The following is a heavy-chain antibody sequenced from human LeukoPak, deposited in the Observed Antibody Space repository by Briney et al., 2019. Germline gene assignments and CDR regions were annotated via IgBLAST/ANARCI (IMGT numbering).Heavy chain of an antibody. CDR3: ATSGSGGNYPLDY. D-gene: IGHD1-26*01. CDR1: GFTFSSYA. CDR2: ITRSSSYI. J-gene: IGHJ4*02. V-gene: IGHV3-21*01. Sequence: TGGSLRLSCAASGFTFSSYAMNWVRQAPGKGLEWVSSITRSSSYIYYADSVKGRFTISRDNAKNSLFLQVNSLRAEDTALYYCATSGSGGNYPLDYWGQGTLVTVSS.